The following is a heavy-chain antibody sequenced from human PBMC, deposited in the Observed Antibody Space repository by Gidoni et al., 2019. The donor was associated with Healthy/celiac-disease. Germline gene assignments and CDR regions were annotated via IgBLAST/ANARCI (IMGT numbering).Heavy chain of an antibody. V-gene: IGHV3-9*01. D-gene: IGHD3-10*01. CDR3: AKDGKHYYGSGSYPH. J-gene: IGHJ4*02. Sequence: EVQLVESGGGLVQPGRSLRLSCAASGFTFDDYAMHWVRQAPGKGLEWVAGISWNSGSIGYADTVKGRFTISRDNAKNSLYLQMNSLRAEDTALYYCAKDGKHYYGSGSYPHWGQGTLVTVSS. CDR2: ISWNSGSI. CDR1: GFTFDDYA.